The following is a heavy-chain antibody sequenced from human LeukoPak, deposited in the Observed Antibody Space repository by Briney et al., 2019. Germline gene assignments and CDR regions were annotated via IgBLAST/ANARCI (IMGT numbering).Heavy chain of an antibody. V-gene: IGHV4-39*01. J-gene: IGHJ4*02. D-gene: IGHD6-19*01. Sequence: SETLSLTCTVSGGSISSSSYYWGWIRQPPGKGLEWIGSIYYSGSTYYNPCLKSRVTISVDTSKNQFSLKLSSVTAADTAVYYCARAGSSGWYVDYWGQGTLVTVSS. CDR3: ARAGSSGWYVDY. CDR1: GGSISSSSYY. CDR2: IYYSGST.